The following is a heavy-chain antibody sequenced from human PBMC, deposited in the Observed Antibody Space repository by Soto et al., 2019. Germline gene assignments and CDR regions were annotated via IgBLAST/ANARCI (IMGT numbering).Heavy chain of an antibody. CDR1: GFTFCSYW. CDR3: ARSDYGDYGGAFDI. CDR2: IKQDGSEK. J-gene: IGHJ3*02. D-gene: IGHD4-17*01. V-gene: IGHV3-7*03. Sequence: AGGAPRLSPAASGFTFCSYWMSWGRQAPGKGLEWVANIKQDGSEKYYVDSVKGRFTISRDNAKNSLYLQMNSLRAEDTAVYYCARSDYGDYGGAFDIWGQGTMVTVSS.